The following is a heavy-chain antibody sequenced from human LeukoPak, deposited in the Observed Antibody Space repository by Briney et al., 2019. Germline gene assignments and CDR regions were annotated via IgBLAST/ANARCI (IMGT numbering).Heavy chain of an antibody. CDR2: IDPGDSNT. D-gene: IGHD6-19*01. Sequence: GESLKISCKGSGYSFTSYWIGWVRQMPGKGLEWMGIIDPGDSNTRYSPSFQGQVTISADKSISTAYLHWTGLKASDTAMYYCSRHGYGSGWYDYWGQGTLVTVSS. V-gene: IGHV5-51*01. CDR1: GYSFTSYW. J-gene: IGHJ4*02. CDR3: SRHGYGSGWYDY.